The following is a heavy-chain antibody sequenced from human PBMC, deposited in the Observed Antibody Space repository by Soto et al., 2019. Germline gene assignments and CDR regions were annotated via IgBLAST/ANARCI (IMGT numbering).Heavy chain of an antibody. V-gene: IGHV3-23*01. J-gene: IGHJ5*02. CDR3: AKAYSSSWPNNWFDP. CDR1: GFTFNNYA. D-gene: IGHD6-13*01. Sequence: EVQLLESGGGLVQPGGSLRLSCAASGFTFNNYAMNWVRQAPGKGLEWVSGLNGAGGNTYYADSVKGRFTISRDNSKNALYLQVNSLRAEDTAIYYCAKAYSSSWPNNWFDPWGQGTLVTVSS. CDR2: LNGAGGNT.